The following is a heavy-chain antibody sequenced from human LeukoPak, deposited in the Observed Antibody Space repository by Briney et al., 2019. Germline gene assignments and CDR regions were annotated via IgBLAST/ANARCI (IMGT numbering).Heavy chain of an antibody. J-gene: IGHJ4*02. V-gene: IGHV4-30-2*01. Sequence: NPSETLSLTCTVSGGSISSGGYSWSWIRQPPGKGLEWIGYIYHSGSTYYNPSLKSRVTISVDRSKNQFSLKLSSVTAADTAVYYCARAPPGGDYYDSSPFDYWGQGTLVTVSS. CDR1: GGSISSGGYS. CDR2: IYHSGST. D-gene: IGHD3-22*01. CDR3: ARAPPGGDYYDSSPFDY.